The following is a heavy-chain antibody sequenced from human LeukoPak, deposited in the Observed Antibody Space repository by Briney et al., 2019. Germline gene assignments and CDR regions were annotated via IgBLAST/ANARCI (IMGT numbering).Heavy chain of an antibody. CDR3: AREDTGTTGITGAFDI. D-gene: IGHD1-1*01. Sequence: GGSLRLSCAASGFTFSSYGMHWVRQAPGKGLEWVAVICYDGSNKYYADSVKGRFTISRDNSKNTLYMQMNSLRAEDTAVYYCAREDTGTTGITGAFDIWGQGTMVTVSS. CDR2: ICYDGSNK. V-gene: IGHV3-33*01. J-gene: IGHJ3*02. CDR1: GFTFSSYG.